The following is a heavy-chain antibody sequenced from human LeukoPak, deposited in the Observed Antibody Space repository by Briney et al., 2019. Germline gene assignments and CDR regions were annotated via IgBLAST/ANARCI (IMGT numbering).Heavy chain of an antibody. Sequence: ASVKVSCKASGYTFTSYGISWVRQAPGQGLEWMGWISAYNGNTNYAQKLQGRVTMTTDTSTSTAYMELRSLRSDDTAVYYCARGGRHSSSWYRKYYFDYWGQGTLVTVSS. D-gene: IGHD6-13*01. V-gene: IGHV1-18*01. CDR3: ARGGRHSSSWYRKYYFDY. CDR2: ISAYNGNT. J-gene: IGHJ4*02. CDR1: GYTFTSYG.